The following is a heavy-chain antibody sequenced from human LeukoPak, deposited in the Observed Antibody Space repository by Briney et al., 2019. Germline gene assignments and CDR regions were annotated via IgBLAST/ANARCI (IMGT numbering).Heavy chain of an antibody. V-gene: IGHV4-59*01. CDR2: IYYSGST. Sequence: SETLSLTCAVYGGSFSGYYWSWIRQPPGKGLEWIGYIYYSGSTNYNPSLKSRVTISVDTSKNQFSLKLSSVTAADTAVYYCARDDYWGQGTLVTVSS. J-gene: IGHJ4*02. CDR1: GGSFSGYY. CDR3: ARDDY.